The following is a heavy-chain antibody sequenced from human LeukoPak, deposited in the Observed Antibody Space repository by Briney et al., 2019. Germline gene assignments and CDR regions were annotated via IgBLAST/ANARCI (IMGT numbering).Heavy chain of an antibody. CDR2: INWNGGST. D-gene: IGHD3-22*01. V-gene: IGHV3-20*04. J-gene: IGHJ4*02. Sequence: GGSLRLSCAASGFTFDDYGMSWVRQAPGKGLEWVSGINWNGGSTGYADSVKGRFTISRDNAKNSLYLQMNSRRAEDTALYYCARAYIITKIGDYWGQGTLVTVSS. CDR3: ARAYIITKIGDY. CDR1: GFTFDDYG.